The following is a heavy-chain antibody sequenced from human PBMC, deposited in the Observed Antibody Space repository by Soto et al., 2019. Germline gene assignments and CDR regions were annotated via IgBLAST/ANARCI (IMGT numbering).Heavy chain of an antibody. J-gene: IGHJ4*02. V-gene: IGHV3-74*01. CDR2: ISGDGVTT. CDR1: GFPFSSYW. CDR3: AREYYGLFTGYFTDY. D-gene: IGHD3-9*01. Sequence: DVQLVESGGDLVQRGGSLRLSCAASGFPFSSYWMHWVRHTPGKGLDWVARISGDGVTTYYADSVTGRFTVSRDNAKNTLSLQISGLRAEDTAVYYCAREYYGLFTGYFTDYWGQGTRVSVSS.